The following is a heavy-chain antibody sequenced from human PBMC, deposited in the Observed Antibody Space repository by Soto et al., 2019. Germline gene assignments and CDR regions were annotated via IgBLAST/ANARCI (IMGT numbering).Heavy chain of an antibody. Sequence: GXSLKISCMASAYKVSTWHHFTSYWIAWVRQMPGDGLEPTGIISPGDADTRYSPSFQGQVTISADKSINSVYLQWGRLKASDTARYYCARLGFNYDFLSGYYNVHHYYGIDVGCQGPTVNSP. CDR3: ARLGFNYDFLSGYYNVHHYYGIDV. V-gene: IGHV5-51*01. CDR1: AYKVSTWHHFTSYW. CDR2: ISPGDADT. J-gene: IGHJ6*02. D-gene: IGHD3-3*01.